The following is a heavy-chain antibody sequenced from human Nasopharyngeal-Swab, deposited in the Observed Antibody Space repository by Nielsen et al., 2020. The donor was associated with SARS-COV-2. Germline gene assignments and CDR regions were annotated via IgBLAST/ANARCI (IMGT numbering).Heavy chain of an antibody. J-gene: IGHJ4*02. Sequence: GESLKISCAASGFTFSSYSMNWVRQAPGKGLEWVSSISSSSSYIYYADSVKGRFTISRDNAKNSLYLQMNSLRAEDTAVYYCAREGTGGKVTSVDYWGQGILVTVSS. D-gene: IGHD2-21*02. V-gene: IGHV3-21*01. CDR3: AREGTGGKVTSVDY. CDR2: ISSSSSYI. CDR1: GFTFSSYS.